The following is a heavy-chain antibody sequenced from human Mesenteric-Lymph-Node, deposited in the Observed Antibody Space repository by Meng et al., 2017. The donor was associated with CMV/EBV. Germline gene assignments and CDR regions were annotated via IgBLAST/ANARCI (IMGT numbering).Heavy chain of an antibody. Sequence: GESLKISCAASGFTFNNYGMHWVRQAPGKGLEWVAVISYDGSNKYYADSVKGRFTISRDNSKNTLYLQMNSLRAEDTAVYYCARGLKYCSSTSCPWYFDYWGQGTLVTVSS. J-gene: IGHJ4*02. CDR3: ARGLKYCSSTSCPWYFDY. V-gene: IGHV3-30*19. CDR1: GFTFNNYG. CDR2: ISYDGSNK. D-gene: IGHD2-2*01.